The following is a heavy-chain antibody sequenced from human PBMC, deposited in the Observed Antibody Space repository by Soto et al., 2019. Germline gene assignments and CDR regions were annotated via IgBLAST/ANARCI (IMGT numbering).Heavy chain of an antibody. D-gene: IGHD3-10*01. V-gene: IGHV3-21*01. J-gene: IGHJ3*02. CDR3: ARGLTDSGAFDI. CDR1: GFTFSSYS. Sequence: EVQLVESGGGLVKPGGSLRLSCAASGFTFSSYSMNWVRQAPGKGLEWVSSISSSSSYIYYADSVKGRFTISRDNAKNSLYLQMNSLRAVDTAVYYCARGLTDSGAFDIWGQGTMVTVSS. CDR2: ISSSSSYI.